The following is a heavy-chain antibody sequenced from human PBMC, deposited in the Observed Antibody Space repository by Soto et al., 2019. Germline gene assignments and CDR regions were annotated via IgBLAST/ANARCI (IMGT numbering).Heavy chain of an antibody. CDR1: GFTFISYA. J-gene: IGHJ6*02. D-gene: IGHD2-2*01. CDR2: ISGSGGST. Sequence: GGSLRLSCAASGFTFISYAMSWVRQAPGKGLEWVSAISGSGGSTYYADSVKGRFTIPRDNSKNTLYLQMNSLRAEDTAVYYCAKSSEYQLLYYYYGMDVWGQGTTVTVSS. V-gene: IGHV3-23*01. CDR3: AKSSEYQLLYYYYGMDV.